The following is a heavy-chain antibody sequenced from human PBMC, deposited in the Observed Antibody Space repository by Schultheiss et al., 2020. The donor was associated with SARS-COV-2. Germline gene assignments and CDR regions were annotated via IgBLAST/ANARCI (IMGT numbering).Heavy chain of an antibody. D-gene: IGHD2-2*01. CDR2: ISSNGGST. J-gene: IGHJ6*03. V-gene: IGHV3-64*01. Sequence: GGSLRLSCAASGFTFDDYAMSWVRQAPGKGLEYVSAISSNGGSTYYANSVKGRFTISRDNAKNSLYLQMNSLRAEDTAVYYCARMGVPAAIAGSGLYYYYYMDVWGKGTTVTVSS. CDR1: GFTFDDYA. CDR3: ARMGVPAAIAGSGLYYYYYMDV.